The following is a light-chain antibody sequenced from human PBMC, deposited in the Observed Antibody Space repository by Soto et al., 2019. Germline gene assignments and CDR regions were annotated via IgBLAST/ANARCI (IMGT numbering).Light chain of an antibody. CDR1: QSVSTS. Sequence: EIVLTQFPAPLSLSPGERATLSCRASQSVSTSFDWYQQKPGQAPRLLIYGATNRATGVPARFSVSGSGTDFTLTISSLQPEDFAVYFCQQRTNWPPGFTFGPGTKVDIK. CDR2: GAT. V-gene: IGKV3-11*01. CDR3: QQRTNWPPGFT. J-gene: IGKJ3*01.